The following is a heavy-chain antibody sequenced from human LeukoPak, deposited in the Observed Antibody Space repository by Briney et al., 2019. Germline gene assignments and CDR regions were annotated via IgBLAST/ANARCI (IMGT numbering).Heavy chain of an antibody. CDR1: GFTFSGHW. Sequence: GGSLRLSCAASGFTFSGHWMSWVRQAPGKGLEWWANINQGGSDKYYVDSVKGRFTISRDNDNNLLYLQMNSLRGEDTAVYYCTRDRSRAEDDWGQGTLVTVSS. D-gene: IGHD1-14*01. CDR2: INQGGSDK. CDR3: TRDRSRAEDD. J-gene: IGHJ4*02. V-gene: IGHV3-7*01.